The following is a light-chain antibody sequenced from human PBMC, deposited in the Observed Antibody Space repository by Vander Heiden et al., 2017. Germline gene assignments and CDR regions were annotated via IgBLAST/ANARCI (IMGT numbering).Light chain of an antibody. CDR3: QQSHGTPIT. J-gene: IGKJ5*01. Sequence: DVQMTQSPSSLSASVGDRVTITCRASESISYYLNWYQQKPGKAPNLLIFASSNLQSGVPSRFSGSGFGTDFTLTISSLQPEDFATYYCQQSHGTPITFGQGTRLEIK. CDR2: ASS. CDR1: ESISYY. V-gene: IGKV1-39*01.